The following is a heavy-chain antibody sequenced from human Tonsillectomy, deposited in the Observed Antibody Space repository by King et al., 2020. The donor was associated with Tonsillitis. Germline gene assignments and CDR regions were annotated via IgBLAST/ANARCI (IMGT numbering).Heavy chain of an antibody. CDR3: AKDRVPGAIRSLFAS. Sequence: VQLVESGGGLVQPGGSLRLSCAASGFSFRNYGMSWVRQAPGKGLEWVSSISDSVDTTYYADSVKGRFTISRDNSKNTLYLQMNSLRAEDTALYFCAKDRVPGAIRSLFASWGRGSLVTVSS. J-gene: IGHJ4*02. V-gene: IGHV3-23*04. D-gene: IGHD2-2*02. CDR2: ISDSVDTT. CDR1: GFSFRNYG.